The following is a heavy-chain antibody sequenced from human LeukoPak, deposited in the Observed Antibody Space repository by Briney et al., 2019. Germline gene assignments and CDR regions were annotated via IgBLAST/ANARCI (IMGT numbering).Heavy chain of an antibody. J-gene: IGHJ4*02. D-gene: IGHD3-22*01. Sequence: SETLSLTCTVSGGSIRSGGYYWSWIRQHPGKGLEWIGYIYYSGSTYYNPSLKSRVTISVDTSKNQFSLKLSSVTAADTAVYYCARGPYYYDSHWGQGTLVTVSS. CDR3: ARGPYYYDSH. CDR2: IYYSGST. CDR1: GGSIRSGGYY. V-gene: IGHV4-31*03.